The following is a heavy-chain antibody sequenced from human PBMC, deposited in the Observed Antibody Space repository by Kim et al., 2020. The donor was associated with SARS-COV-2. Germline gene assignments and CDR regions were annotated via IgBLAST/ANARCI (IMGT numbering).Heavy chain of an antibody. V-gene: IGHV3-74*01. J-gene: IGHJ6*02. CDR1: GFTFSSYW. CDR3: AKPGVENWNYVMDV. CDR2: INSDGSST. D-gene: IGHD1-1*01. Sequence: GGSLRLSCAASGFTFSSYWMHWVRQAPGKGLVWVSRINSDGSSTSYADSVKGRFTISRDNAKNTLYLQMNSLRAEDTAVYYCAKPGVENWNYVMDVWGQGTTVTVSS.